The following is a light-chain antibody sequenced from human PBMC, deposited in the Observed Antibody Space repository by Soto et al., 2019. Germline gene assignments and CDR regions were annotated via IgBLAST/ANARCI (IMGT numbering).Light chain of an antibody. CDR2: DAS. CDR3: QQRSNLAVT. V-gene: IGKV3-11*01. CDR1: QSVSSY. J-gene: IGKJ3*01. Sequence: EIVLTQSPATLSLSPGERATLSCRASQSVSSYLAWYQQKPGQAPRLLIYDASNRATGIPARFSGSGSGTDFTLTISSLEPEDFAVYYCQQRSNLAVTFGPGTKVDIK.